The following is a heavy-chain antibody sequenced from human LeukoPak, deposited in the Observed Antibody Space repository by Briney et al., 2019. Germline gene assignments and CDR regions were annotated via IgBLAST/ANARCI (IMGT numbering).Heavy chain of an antibody. J-gene: IGHJ4*02. Sequence: ASVKVSCKASGYTFTSYGISWVRQAPGQGLEWMGWISAYNGNTNYAQKLQGRVTMTTDTSTSTAYMELRSLRSDDTAVYYCARDPYYYDSSGYYSDYWGRGTLVTVSS. CDR1: GYTFTSYG. V-gene: IGHV1-18*01. CDR2: ISAYNGNT. CDR3: ARDPYYYDSSGYYSDY. D-gene: IGHD3-22*01.